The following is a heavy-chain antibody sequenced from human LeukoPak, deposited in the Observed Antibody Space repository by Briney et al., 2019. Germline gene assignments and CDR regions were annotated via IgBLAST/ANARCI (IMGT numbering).Heavy chain of an antibody. CDR3: ARVPLGYCSGGSCYSGFNYFDY. V-gene: IGHV1-69*13. D-gene: IGHD2-15*01. Sequence: SVKVSCKASGGTFSSYAISWVRQAPGQGLEWMGGIIPIFGTANYAQKFQGRVTITADESTSTAYMELSSLRSEDTAVYYCARVPLGYCSGGSCYSGFNYFDYWGQGTLVTVSS. J-gene: IGHJ4*02. CDR1: GGTFSSYA. CDR2: IIPIFGTA.